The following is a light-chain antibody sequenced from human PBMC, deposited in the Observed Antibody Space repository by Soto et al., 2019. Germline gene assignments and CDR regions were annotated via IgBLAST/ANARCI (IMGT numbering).Light chain of an antibody. CDR3: SSYTSSSTSVV. Sequence: QSALTQPASVSGSPGQSITISCTGTSSEVGGYNYVSWYQQHPGKAPKLMIYEVSNRPSGVSNRFSGSKSGNTASLTISGLQAEDEADYYCSSYTSSSTSVVFGGGTKLTVL. J-gene: IGLJ2*01. CDR2: EVS. V-gene: IGLV2-14*01. CDR1: SSEVGGYNY.